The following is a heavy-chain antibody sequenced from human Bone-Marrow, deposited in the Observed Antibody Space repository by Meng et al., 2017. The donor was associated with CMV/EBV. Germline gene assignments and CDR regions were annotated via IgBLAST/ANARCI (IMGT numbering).Heavy chain of an antibody. V-gene: IGHV4-34*01. D-gene: IGHD2-2*01. CDR1: GGSLSGYY. CDR2: INHSGST. Sequence: GSLRLSCAVYGGSLSGYYWSWIRQPPGKGLEWFGEINHSGSTNYNPSLKSRVTISVDTSKNQFSLKLSSVTAADTAVYYCARNGPTYCSSTSCSLDPFDYWGQGTLVTVSS. J-gene: IGHJ4*02. CDR3: ARNGPTYCSSTSCSLDPFDY.